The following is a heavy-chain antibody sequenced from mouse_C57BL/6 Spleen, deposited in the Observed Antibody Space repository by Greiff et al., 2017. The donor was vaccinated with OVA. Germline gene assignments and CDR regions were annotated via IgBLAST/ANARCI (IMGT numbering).Heavy chain of an antibody. CDR1: GYTFTSYW. Sequence: QSCKASGYTFTSYWMQWVKQRPGQGLEWIGEIDPSDSYTNYNQKFKGKATLTVDTSSSTAYMQLSSLTSEDSAVYYCARSDYDAWFAYWGQGTLVTVSA. CDR3: ARSDYDAWFAY. V-gene: IGHV1-50*01. D-gene: IGHD2-4*01. CDR2: IDPSDSYT. J-gene: IGHJ3*01.